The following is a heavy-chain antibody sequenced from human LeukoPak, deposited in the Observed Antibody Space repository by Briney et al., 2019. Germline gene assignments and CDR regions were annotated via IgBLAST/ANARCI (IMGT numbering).Heavy chain of an antibody. Sequence: SETLSLTCTASGGSISSYYWSWIRQPPGKGLEWIGYIYYSGSTNYNPTLKSRVTISVDTSKNQLSLKLSSVTAADTAVYYCARGPAGAAAGGNFDYWGQGTLVTVSS. CDR3: ARGPAGAAAGGNFDY. D-gene: IGHD6-13*01. CDR1: GGSISSYY. CDR2: IYYSGST. V-gene: IGHV4-59*01. J-gene: IGHJ4*02.